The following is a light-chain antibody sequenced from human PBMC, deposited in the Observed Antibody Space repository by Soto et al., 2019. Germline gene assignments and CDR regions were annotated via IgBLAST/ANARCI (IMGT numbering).Light chain of an antibody. CDR1: QGIRSN. Sequence: EIVLTQSPATVSVPPGERVTLSCRASQGIRSNLAWYRQKPGQAPRLLIYGASTRASGVPARFGGSGSGTEFTLTISSLQSEDFAVYCCQQYDGWPWTFGQGTKVEIK. CDR3: QQYDGWPWT. CDR2: GAS. J-gene: IGKJ1*01. V-gene: IGKV3-15*01.